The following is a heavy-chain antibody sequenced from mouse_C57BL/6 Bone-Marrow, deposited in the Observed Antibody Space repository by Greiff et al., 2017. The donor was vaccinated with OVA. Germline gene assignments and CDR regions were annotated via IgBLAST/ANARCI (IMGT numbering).Heavy chain of an antibody. CDR3: TTMVTTEDY. CDR2: IDPETGGT. Sequence: QVQLKQSGAELVRPGASVTLSCKASGYTFTDYEMHWVKQTPVHGLEWIGAIDPETGGTAYNQKFKGKAILTADKSSSTAYMALRSLTSEDSAVYYCTTMVTTEDYWGQGTPLTVSS. CDR1: GYTFTDYE. J-gene: IGHJ2*01. D-gene: IGHD2-2*01. V-gene: IGHV1-15*01.